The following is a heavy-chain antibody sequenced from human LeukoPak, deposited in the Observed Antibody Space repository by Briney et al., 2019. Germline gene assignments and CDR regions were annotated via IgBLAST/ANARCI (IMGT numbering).Heavy chain of an antibody. V-gene: IGHV1-24*01. CDR1: GYTLTELS. D-gene: IGHD1-26*01. Sequence: ASVKVFCKVSGYTLTELSMHWVRQAPGKGLEWMGGFDPEDGETIYAQKFQGRVTMTRDTSTSTVYMELSSLRSEDTAVYYCAREGQVGATVGPYFDYWGQGTLVTVSS. CDR2: FDPEDGET. CDR3: AREGQVGATVGPYFDY. J-gene: IGHJ4*02.